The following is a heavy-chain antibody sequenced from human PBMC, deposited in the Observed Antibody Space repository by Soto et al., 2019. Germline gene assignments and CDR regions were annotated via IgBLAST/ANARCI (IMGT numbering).Heavy chain of an antibody. Sequence: SQTLSLTCAISGDSVSSNSAAWNWIRQSPSRGLEWLGRTYYRSKWYNDYAVSVKSRITINPDTSKNQFSLQLNSVTPEDTAVYCCARDSTTIAVAGDGAFDIWGQGTMVTVSS. V-gene: IGHV6-1*01. CDR2: TYYRSKWYN. CDR1: GDSVSSNSAA. D-gene: IGHD6-19*01. J-gene: IGHJ3*02. CDR3: ARDSTTIAVAGDGAFDI.